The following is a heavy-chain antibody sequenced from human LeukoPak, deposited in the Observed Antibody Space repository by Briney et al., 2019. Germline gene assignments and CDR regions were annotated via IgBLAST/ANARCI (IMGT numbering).Heavy chain of an antibody. Sequence: SETLSLTCTVSGGSINSYYWSWIRQPAGKGLEWIGYIYYSGSTNYNPSLKSRVTISVDTSKNQFSLKLSSVTAADTAVYYCARHRPYYGDYLDHFDYWGQGTLVTVSS. CDR2: IYYSGST. V-gene: IGHV4-59*08. D-gene: IGHD4-17*01. CDR1: GGSINSYY. J-gene: IGHJ4*02. CDR3: ARHRPYYGDYLDHFDY.